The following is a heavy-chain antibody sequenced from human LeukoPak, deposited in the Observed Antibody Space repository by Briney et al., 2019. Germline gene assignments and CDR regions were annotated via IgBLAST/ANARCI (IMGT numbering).Heavy chain of an antibody. CDR1: GGTFSSYA. CDR3: ARGDYGDLFFDY. CDR2: IIPIFGTA. J-gene: IGHJ4*02. Sequence: GASVKVSCKAPGGTFSSYAISWVRQAPGQGLEWMGGIIPIFGTANYAQKFQGRVTITTDESTSTAYMELSSLRSEDTAVYYCARGDYGDLFFDYWGQGTLVTVSS. V-gene: IGHV1-69*05. D-gene: IGHD4-17*01.